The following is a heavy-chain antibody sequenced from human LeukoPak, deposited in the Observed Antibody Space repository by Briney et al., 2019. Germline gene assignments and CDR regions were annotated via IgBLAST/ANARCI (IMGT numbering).Heavy chain of an antibody. CDR1: GYTFSVNG. D-gene: IGHD3-3*01. Sequence: ASVTVSFKTSGYTFSVNGITGVRQAPGQGLEGMGWISPFNGETKDAQKLQGSVAMTTDPSTSTAYMELRSLRPDDTAVYYCARVRTRVFGAYYYMDVWGKGTTVTVSS. V-gene: IGHV1-18*01. CDR2: ISPFNGET. CDR3: ARVRTRVFGAYYYMDV. J-gene: IGHJ6*03.